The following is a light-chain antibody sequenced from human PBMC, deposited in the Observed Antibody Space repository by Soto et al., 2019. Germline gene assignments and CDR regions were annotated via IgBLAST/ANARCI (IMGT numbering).Light chain of an antibody. CDR3: ISYTVSRSYV. J-gene: IGLJ1*01. CDR2: SVS. Sequence: QSALTQPASVSGYPGQSITISCSGTSSDIGAYDHVAWFQQFPGKTPKLVIYSVSNRPSGASYRFSGSKSGNTASLTISGLQADDEADYYCISYTVSRSYVFGPGTRSPS. CDR1: SSDIGAYDH. V-gene: IGLV2-14*01.